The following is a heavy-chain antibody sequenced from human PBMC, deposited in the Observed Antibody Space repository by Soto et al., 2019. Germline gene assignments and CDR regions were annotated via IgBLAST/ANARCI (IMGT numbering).Heavy chain of an antibody. J-gene: IGHJ4*02. CDR2: IYHSGST. D-gene: IGHD2-21*02. V-gene: IGHV4-4*02. CDR1: GGSISSSNW. Sequence: QVQLQESGPGLVKPSGTLSLTCAVSGGSISSSNWWSWVRQPPGKGLEWIGEIYHSGSTNYNPSLKSRVTISVDTSKNQFSLKLSSVTAADTAVYYCARAPMEEYCGGDCYWGTFDYWGQGTLVTVSS. CDR3: ARAPMEEYCGGDCYWGTFDY.